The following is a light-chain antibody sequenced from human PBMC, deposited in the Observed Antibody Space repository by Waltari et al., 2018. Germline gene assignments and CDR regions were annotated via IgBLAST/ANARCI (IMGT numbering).Light chain of an antibody. CDR3: QQYYNWPRLT. J-gene: IGKJ4*01. Sequence: EIVMTQSPATLSVSPGERATLSCRSSQSISSTLAWYQQKPGQAPRLLSYDASTRATGSPARFSGSGSGTEFTLTISSLQSEDFAVYYCQQYYNWPRLTFGGGTKVEIK. CDR2: DAS. V-gene: IGKV3-15*01. CDR1: QSISST.